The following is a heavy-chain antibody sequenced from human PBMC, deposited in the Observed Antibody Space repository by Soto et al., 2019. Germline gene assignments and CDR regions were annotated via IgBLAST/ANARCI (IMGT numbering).Heavy chain of an antibody. CDR2: IYPKEGRA. CDR3: ARDIDYDIDY. D-gene: IGHD4-17*01. Sequence: QVQLVQSGAEVQKPGASVKVSCKTSGYIFKNYGISWVRQAPGQGLEWMGWIYPKEGRANCAQNCQGRVTLTTDTPTSTAYIELRSLRFDDAAVYFCARDIDYDIDYWGQGTLVTVSS. CDR1: GYIFKNYG. J-gene: IGHJ4*02. V-gene: IGHV1-18*01.